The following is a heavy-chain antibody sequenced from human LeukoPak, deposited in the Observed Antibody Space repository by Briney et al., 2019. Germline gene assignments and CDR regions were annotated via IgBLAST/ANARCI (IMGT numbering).Heavy chain of an antibody. CDR1: GFTFSSYG. CDR3: AKDRGTSTKFYDY. J-gene: IGHJ4*02. D-gene: IGHD3-10*01. CDR2: IWYDGSNK. V-gene: IGHV3-33*06. Sequence: GRSLRLSCAASGFTFSSYGMHWVRQAPGKGLEWVAVIWYDGSNKYYADSVKGRFTISRDNSKNTLYLQMNSLRAEDTAVYYCAKDRGTSTKFYDYWGQGTLVTVSS.